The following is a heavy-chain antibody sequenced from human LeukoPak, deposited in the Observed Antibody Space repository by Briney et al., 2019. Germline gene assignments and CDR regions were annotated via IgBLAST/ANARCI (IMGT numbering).Heavy chain of an antibody. J-gene: IGHJ4*02. CDR2: ISYDGSNK. V-gene: IGHV3-30*03. Sequence: GRSLRLSCAASGFTFSSYGMHCVRQAPGKGLEWVAVISYDGSNKYYADSVKGRFTISRDNAKNTLYLQMNSLRAEDTAVYYCARPYYDILTGYYATDYWGQGTLVTVSS. CDR1: GFTFSSYG. D-gene: IGHD3-9*01. CDR3: ARPYYDILTGYYATDY.